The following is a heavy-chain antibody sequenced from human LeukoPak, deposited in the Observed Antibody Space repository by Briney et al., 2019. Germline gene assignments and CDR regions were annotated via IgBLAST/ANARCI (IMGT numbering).Heavy chain of an antibody. CDR3: SRGGFGSGPDY. D-gene: IGHD3-10*01. CDR1: GFTFNRHW. Sequence: GGSLRLSCSASGFTFNRHWMHWVRQAPGKGLVWVSYINNDGTGSVYADSVKGPFTISRDNAKNPMNLQMNSLRAEDTAVYYCSRGGFGSGPDYWGQGTLVTVSS. V-gene: IGHV3-74*01. CDR2: INNDGTGS. J-gene: IGHJ4*02.